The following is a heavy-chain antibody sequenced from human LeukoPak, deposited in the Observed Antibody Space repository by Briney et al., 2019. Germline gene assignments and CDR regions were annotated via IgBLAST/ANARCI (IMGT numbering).Heavy chain of an antibody. D-gene: IGHD2-2*01. CDR3: ARETSCSSTSCRIYYYYYYMDV. CDR1: GGSISSYY. Sequence: SETLSLTCTVSGGSISSYYWSWIGQPPGKGLEWIGYIYYSGSTNYNPSLKSRVTMSVDTSKNQFSLKLSSVTAADTAVYYCARETSCSSTSCRIYYYYYYMDVWGKGTTVTVSS. V-gene: IGHV4-59*12. J-gene: IGHJ6*03. CDR2: IYYSGST.